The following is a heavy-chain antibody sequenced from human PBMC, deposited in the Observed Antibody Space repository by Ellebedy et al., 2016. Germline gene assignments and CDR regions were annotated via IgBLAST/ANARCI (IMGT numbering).Heavy chain of an antibody. CDR3: ARHGKTGSKQQLVMSREVWFDP. Sequence: GESLKISXKGSGYSFTSYWIGWVRQMPGKGLEWMGIIYPGDSDTRYSPSFQGQVTISADKSISTAYLQWSSLKASDTAMYYCARHGKTGSKQQLVMSREVWFDPWGQGTLVTVSS. CDR1: GYSFTSYW. CDR2: IYPGDSDT. D-gene: IGHD6-13*01. V-gene: IGHV5-51*01. J-gene: IGHJ5*02.